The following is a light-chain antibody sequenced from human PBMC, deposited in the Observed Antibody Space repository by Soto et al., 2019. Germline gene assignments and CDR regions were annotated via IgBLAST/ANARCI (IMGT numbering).Light chain of an antibody. Sequence: EIVMTQSPATLSVSPGERATLSCRASQSVSSNLAWYQQKPGQAPRLLIYGASTRATGIPARFSGSGSGTEFNLNISSLQSEDCTVYYCQQYNNWPYTFGQRTKLAIK. CDR2: GAS. V-gene: IGKV3-15*01. CDR1: QSVSSN. CDR3: QQYNNWPYT. J-gene: IGKJ2*01.